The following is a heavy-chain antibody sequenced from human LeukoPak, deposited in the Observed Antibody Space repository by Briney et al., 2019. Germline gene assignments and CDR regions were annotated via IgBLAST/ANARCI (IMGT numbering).Heavy chain of an antibody. CDR3: AKAVRDYYGSGSYSGYFDY. V-gene: IGHV3-43*02. D-gene: IGHD3-10*01. CDR2: ISGDGGST. J-gene: IGHJ4*02. CDR1: GFTFDEYA. Sequence: GGSLRLSCAASGFTFDEYAMHWVRQAPGKGLEWVSLISGDGGSTYYADSVKGRFTISRDNSKNSLYLQMNSLRTEDTALYYCAKAVRDYYGSGSYSGYFDYWGQGTLVTVSS.